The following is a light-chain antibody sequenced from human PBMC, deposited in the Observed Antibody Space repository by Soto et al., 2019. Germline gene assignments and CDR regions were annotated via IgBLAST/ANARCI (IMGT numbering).Light chain of an antibody. CDR3: SSHSNITPYV. CDR2: DVT. CDR1: SRDVGAYNY. J-gene: IGLJ1*01. Sequence: QSVLTQPASVSGSSGQSITISCTGTSRDVGAYNYVSWYQQHPGKAPKLMVYDVTNRPSGVSDRFSGSKSGKTASLTISGLQAEDEADYFCSSHSNITPYVFGTGTKVT. V-gene: IGLV2-14*01.